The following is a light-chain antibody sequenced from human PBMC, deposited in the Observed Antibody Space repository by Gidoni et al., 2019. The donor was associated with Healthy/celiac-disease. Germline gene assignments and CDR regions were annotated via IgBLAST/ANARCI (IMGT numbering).Light chain of an antibody. V-gene: IGKV1-39*01. CDR1: QSISSY. CDR2: AAS. CDR3: QQSYSTPIT. J-gene: IGKJ5*01. Sequence: DLQMTQSPSSLSASVGDRVTITCRASQSISSYLNWYQQKPGKDPKLLIYAASSLQIGVPSRFSGSGSGTDFTLTISSLQPEDFATYYCQQSYSTPITFGQGTRLEIK.